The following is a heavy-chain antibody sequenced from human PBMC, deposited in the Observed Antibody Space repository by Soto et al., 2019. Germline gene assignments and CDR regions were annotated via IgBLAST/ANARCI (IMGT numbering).Heavy chain of an antibody. Sequence: PGGSLRLSCAASGFTFDDYAMHWVRQAPGKGLEWVSGISWNSGSIGYADSVKGRFTISRDNAKSSLYLQMNSLRAEDTALYYCAKGGSYGYPLPLDYWGQGTLVTVSS. CDR2: ISWNSGSI. D-gene: IGHD5-18*01. CDR1: GFTFDDYA. V-gene: IGHV3-9*01. CDR3: AKGGSYGYPLPLDY. J-gene: IGHJ4*02.